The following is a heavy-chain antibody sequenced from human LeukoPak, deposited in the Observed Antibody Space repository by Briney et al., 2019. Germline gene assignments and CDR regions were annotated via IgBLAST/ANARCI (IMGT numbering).Heavy chain of an antibody. J-gene: IGHJ6*03. V-gene: IGHV4-59*01. CDR3: AXXLPRYGSYYYYYYMDV. Sequence: SETLSLTCTVSGGSISSYYWSWIRQPPGKGLEWIGYIYYSGSTNYNPSLKSRVTISVDTSKNQFSLKLSSVTAADTAVYYCAXXLPRYGSYYYYYYMDVWGKGTTVTVSS. CDR2: IYYSGST. D-gene: IGHD4-17*01. CDR1: GGSISSYY.